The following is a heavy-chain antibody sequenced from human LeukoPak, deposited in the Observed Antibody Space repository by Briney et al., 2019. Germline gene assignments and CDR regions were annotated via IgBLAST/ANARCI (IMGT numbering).Heavy chain of an antibody. D-gene: IGHD3-22*01. Sequence: SETLSLTCGVSGGSFSGYYWNWIRQPPGKGLEWIGEINHSGSTNYNPSLKSRVTISVDTSQKQFSLRLSSVTAADTAVYYCAREDYYDSSGYYLDCWGQGTLVTVSS. CDR3: AREDYYDSSGYYLDC. CDR1: GGSFSGYY. CDR2: INHSGST. V-gene: IGHV4-34*01. J-gene: IGHJ4*02.